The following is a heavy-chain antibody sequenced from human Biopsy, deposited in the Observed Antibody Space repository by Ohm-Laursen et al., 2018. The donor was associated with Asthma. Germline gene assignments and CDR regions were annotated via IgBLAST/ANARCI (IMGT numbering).Heavy chain of an antibody. V-gene: IGHV4-31*03. CDR1: YGSITSGGYY. CDR2: VYYSGST. J-gene: IGHJ4*02. Sequence: TLSLTCTVSYGSITSGGYYWTWIRQHPRKGLEWIGFVYYSGSTYYNPSLKSRVSISIDTSKNQFSLKLSSVTAADTAVYYCARISRGVRIGLDSWGQGTLVTVSS. CDR3: ARISRGVRIGLDS. D-gene: IGHD3-10*01.